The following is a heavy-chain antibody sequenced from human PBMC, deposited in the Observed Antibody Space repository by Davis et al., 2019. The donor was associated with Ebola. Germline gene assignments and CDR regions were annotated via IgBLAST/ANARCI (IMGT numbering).Heavy chain of an antibody. CDR2: IYYSGST. CDR1: GGSVSSGSYY. CDR3: ARGGCGSASCYQWAFDL. J-gene: IGHJ2*01. D-gene: IGHD2-2*01. V-gene: IGHV4-61*01. Sequence: MPSETLSLTCTVSGGSVSSGSYYWSWIRQPPEKGLEWVGYIYYSGSTNCNPSLKSRVTISVDTSKNQFSLRLNSLTAADTAVYYCARGGCGSASCYQWAFDLWGRGTLVTVSS.